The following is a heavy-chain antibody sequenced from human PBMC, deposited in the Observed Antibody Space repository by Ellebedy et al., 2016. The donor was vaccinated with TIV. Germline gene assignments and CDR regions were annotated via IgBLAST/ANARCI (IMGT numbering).Heavy chain of an antibody. CDR2: TYYMSKWYN. Sequence: SQTLSLTCVISGDSLSSNRAAWNWLRQSPSRGLEWLGRTYYMSKWYNEYAVSVKGRMTISPDTSKNQFSLQLNSVTPGDTAIYYCARSPIVTRLMDYWGRGTLVTVSS. V-gene: IGHV6-1*01. CDR3: ARSPIVTRLMDY. CDR1: GDSLSSNRAA. J-gene: IGHJ4*02. D-gene: IGHD4-11*01.